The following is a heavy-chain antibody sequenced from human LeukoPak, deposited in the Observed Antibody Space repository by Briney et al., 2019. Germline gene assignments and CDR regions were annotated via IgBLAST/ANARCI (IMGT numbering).Heavy chain of an antibody. CDR1: GFSFSSRW. V-gene: IGHV3-74*01. CDR3: ATIGATTGAY. D-gene: IGHD4-17*01. Sequence: PGGSLRLSCAASGFSFSSRWMHWVRQAPGKGLVWVSQINSDGSRTIYADSAKGRFTISRDNAESTVYLQMSSLRVEDTAVYYCATIGATTGAYWGQGTLVTVSS. CDR2: INSDGSRT. J-gene: IGHJ4*02.